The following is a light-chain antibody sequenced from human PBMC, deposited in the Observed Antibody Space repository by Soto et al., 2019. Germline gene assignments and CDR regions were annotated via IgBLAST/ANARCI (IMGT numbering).Light chain of an antibody. CDR1: QSVSSLY. Sequence: EIVLTQSPGTLSLSPGESVTLSCRASQSVSSLYLAWYHQKPGQAPSLLIYATSSRATGIPDRFIGSGSGTEVTIPIGSLEHADFAVYYCQQYGNSPRYSFGQGTRLEIK. CDR2: ATS. V-gene: IGKV3-20*01. J-gene: IGKJ2*03. CDR3: QQYGNSPRYS.